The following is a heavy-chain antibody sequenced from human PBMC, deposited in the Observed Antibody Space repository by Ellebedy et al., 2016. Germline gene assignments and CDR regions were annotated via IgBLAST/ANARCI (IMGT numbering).Heavy chain of an antibody. CDR2: INHSGST. J-gene: IGHJ6*03. D-gene: IGHD2-15*01. V-gene: IGHV4-34*01. CDR3: ARGRGYCSGGSCYPNVIYYMDV. CDR1: GGSFSGYY. Sequence: SETLSLTCAVYGGSFSGYYWSWIRQPPGKGLEWIGEINHSGSTNYNPSLKSRVTISVDTSKNQFSLKLSSVTAADTAVYYCARGRGYCSGGSCYPNVIYYMDVWGKGTTVTVSS.